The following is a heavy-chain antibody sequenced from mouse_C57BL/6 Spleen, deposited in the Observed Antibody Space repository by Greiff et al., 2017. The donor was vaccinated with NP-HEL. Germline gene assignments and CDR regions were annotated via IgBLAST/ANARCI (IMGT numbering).Heavy chain of an antibody. CDR2: INPSTGGT. J-gene: IGHJ1*03. CDR1: GYSFTGYY. CDR3: ARYSGNYFWYFDV. Sequence: EVQLQQSGPELVKPGASVKISCKASGYSFTGYYMNWVKQSPEKSLEWIGEINPSTGGTTYNQKLKAKATLTVDKSSSTAYMQLKSLTSEDSAVYYCARYSGNYFWYFDVWGTGTTVTVSS. D-gene: IGHD2-1*01. V-gene: IGHV1-42*01.